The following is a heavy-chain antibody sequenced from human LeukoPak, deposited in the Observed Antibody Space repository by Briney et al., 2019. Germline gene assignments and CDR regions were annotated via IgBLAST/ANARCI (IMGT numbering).Heavy chain of an antibody. CDR1: GGSITSTNY. V-gene: IGHV4-4*02. CDR2: VNLQGGT. J-gene: IGHJ4*02. CDR3: AREGGPYRPLDY. Sequence: SGTLSLTCGVSGGSITSTNYWTWVRQPPGRGLEWIGEVNLQGGTNYNPSLMGRVAISLDTSENHISLQLTSVTAADTAVYYCAREGGPYRPLDYSGQGALVTVSS.